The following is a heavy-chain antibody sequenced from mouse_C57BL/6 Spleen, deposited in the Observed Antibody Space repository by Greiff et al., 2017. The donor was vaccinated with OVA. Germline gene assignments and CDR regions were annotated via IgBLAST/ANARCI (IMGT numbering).Heavy chain of an antibody. CDR2: ISSGSSTI. CDR1: GFTFSDYG. CDR3: ARPYFDY. Sequence: EVKVVESGGGLVKPGGSPTLSCAASGFTFSDYGMHWVRQAPEKGLEWVAYISSGSSTIYYADTVKSRFTISRDNAKNTLFLQMTSLSAEDTAMYYCARPYFDYWGQGTPLTVSS. J-gene: IGHJ2*01. V-gene: IGHV5-17*01.